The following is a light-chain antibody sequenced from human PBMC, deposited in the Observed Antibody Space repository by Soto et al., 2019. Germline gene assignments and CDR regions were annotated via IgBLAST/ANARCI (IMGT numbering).Light chain of an antibody. Sequence: DIQMTQSPSSVSASVGDRVTITCRASQDIRTWLAWYQQKPGKAPKLLIYVSSSLQSEVPSRFIGSGSETDFTLTISSRQPEDFATYYCQQANSFPFTFGPGTKVDLK. V-gene: IGKV1-12*02. CDR1: QDIRTW. J-gene: IGKJ3*01. CDR3: QQANSFPFT. CDR2: VSS.